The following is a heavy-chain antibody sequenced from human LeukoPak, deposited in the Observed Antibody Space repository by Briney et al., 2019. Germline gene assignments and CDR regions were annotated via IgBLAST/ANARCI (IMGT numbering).Heavy chain of an antibody. CDR2: IHYSGST. CDR1: GGSISSSSYY. J-gene: IGHJ3*01. V-gene: IGHV4-39*07. Sequence: SETLSLTCTVSGGSISSSSYYWGWIRQPPGKGLEWIGNIHYSGSTYYNPSLKSRVTISVDTSKNQFSLKLSSVTAADTAMYYCARDLHIRSAWTDAFAFWGQGTMVTVSS. CDR3: ARDLHIRSAWTDAFAF. D-gene: IGHD6-19*01.